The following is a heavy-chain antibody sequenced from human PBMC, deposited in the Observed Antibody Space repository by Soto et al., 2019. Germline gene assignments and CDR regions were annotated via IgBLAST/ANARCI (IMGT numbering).Heavy chain of an antibody. V-gene: IGHV1-58*01. CDR1: GFTFTSSA. CDR3: AADRDFWSGSTYYGMDV. D-gene: IGHD3-3*01. Sequence: SVKVSCKASGFTFTSSAVQWVRQARGQRLEWIGWIVVGSGNTNYAQKFQERVTITRDMSTSTAYMELSSLRSEDTAVYYCAADRDFWSGSTYYGMDVWGQGTTVTVSS. CDR2: IVVGSGNT. J-gene: IGHJ6*02.